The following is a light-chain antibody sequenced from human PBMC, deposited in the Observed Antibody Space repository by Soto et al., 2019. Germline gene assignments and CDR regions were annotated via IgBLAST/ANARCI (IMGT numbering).Light chain of an antibody. CDR1: QSISDY. CDR2: GAS. V-gene: IGKV1-39*01. Sequence: DIQMTQSPSSLSASVGDRVAITCRATQSISDYLNWYQQKPGKALKLLIYGASNLQSGVPSRFSGSGSGTDFTLTSSGLQPEDFAIYYCQQSYSSPFTFGPGTKVDVK. CDR3: QQSYSSPFT. J-gene: IGKJ3*01.